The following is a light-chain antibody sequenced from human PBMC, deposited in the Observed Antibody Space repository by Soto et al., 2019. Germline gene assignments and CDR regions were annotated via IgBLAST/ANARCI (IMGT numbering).Light chain of an antibody. CDR2: HAS. Sequence: DIQMTHSPSSLSASIGDRGTITCQASQNITNNLSWYQQKPGKAPNLLIYHASKLAKGVTSRFSGSGSGTDFSFIITSLQREDLATYYCQQYYGLPPLTFGQGTRREIK. CDR3: QQYYGLPPLT. V-gene: IGKV1-33*01. CDR1: QNITNN. J-gene: IGKJ5*01.